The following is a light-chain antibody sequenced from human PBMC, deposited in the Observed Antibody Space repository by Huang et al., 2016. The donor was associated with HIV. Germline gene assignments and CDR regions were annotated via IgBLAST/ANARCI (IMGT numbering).Light chain of an antibody. CDR3: QQYNNRYT. J-gene: IGKJ2*01. CDR2: GAS. V-gene: IGKV3-15*01. CDR1: QSISSN. Sequence: IVMTQSPATLSVSPGERATLSCRASQSISSNLAWYQQKPRQAPRLLVDGASTRATGIPARFSGGGSGTEFTLTISSLQSEDFAVYYCQQYNNRYTFGQGTKLEIK.